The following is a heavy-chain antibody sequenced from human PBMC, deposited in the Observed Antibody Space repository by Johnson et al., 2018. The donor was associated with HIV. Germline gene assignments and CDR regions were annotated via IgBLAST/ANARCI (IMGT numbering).Heavy chain of an antibody. V-gene: IGHV3-30*14. CDR3: AREDTAVVIKRAFDI. D-gene: IGHD5-18*01. CDR1: GFTFSSYA. CDR2: IKQDGSEK. J-gene: IGHJ3*02. Sequence: QVQLVESGGGVVQPGRSLRLSCAASGFTFSSYAMHWVRQAPGKGLEWVANIKQDGSEKYYVDSVKGRFTISRDNSKNTLYLQMNSLRAEDTAVYYCAREDTAVVIKRAFDIWGQGTMVTVSS.